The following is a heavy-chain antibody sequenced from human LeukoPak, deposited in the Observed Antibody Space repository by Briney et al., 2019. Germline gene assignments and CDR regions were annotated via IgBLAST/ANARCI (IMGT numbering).Heavy chain of an antibody. CDR3: ARVNYYALDY. V-gene: IGHV3-48*02. CDR1: GFTFSTDS. J-gene: IGHJ4*02. D-gene: IGHD3-10*01. CDR2: IRSSGSTT. Sequence: TGGSLRLSCTASGFTFSTDSMSWVRQAPGKGLEWVSYIRSSGSTTYYADSVQGRFTTSRDDAENSLYLQMNSLRDEDTAVYYCARVNYYALDYWGQGALVTVSS.